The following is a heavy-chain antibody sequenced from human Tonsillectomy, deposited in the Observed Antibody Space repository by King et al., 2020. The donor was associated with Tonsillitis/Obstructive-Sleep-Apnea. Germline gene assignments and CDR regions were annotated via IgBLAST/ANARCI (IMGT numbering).Heavy chain of an antibody. CDR1: GFTFSSYA. CDR3: AREGIFSHYMDV. J-gene: IGHJ6*03. CDR2: ISSNGGST. Sequence: VQLVESGGGLVQPGGSLRLSCAASGFTFSSYAMHWVRQAPGKGLEYVSAISSNGGSTYYANSVKGRLTISRDNSKNTLYLQMGSLRAEDMAVYYCAREGIFSHYMDVWGKGTTVTVSS. D-gene: IGHD3-9*01. V-gene: IGHV3-64*01.